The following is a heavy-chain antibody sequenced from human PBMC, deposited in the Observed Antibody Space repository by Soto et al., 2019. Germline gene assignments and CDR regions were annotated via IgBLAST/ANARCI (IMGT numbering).Heavy chain of an antibody. J-gene: IGHJ4*02. D-gene: IGHD3-10*01. CDR1: GFTFSDYF. Sequence: QVQLVESGGGLVKPGGSLRLSCAASGFTFSDYFMSWIRQVPGKGLEWLSYISGSGGTVYYADSVKGRFTISGDNAKHSLYLDVSSLRAEDTAVYYCARRSTMVTYFDYWGQGSVVTVSS. CDR2: ISGSGGTV. CDR3: ARRSTMVTYFDY. V-gene: IGHV3-11*01.